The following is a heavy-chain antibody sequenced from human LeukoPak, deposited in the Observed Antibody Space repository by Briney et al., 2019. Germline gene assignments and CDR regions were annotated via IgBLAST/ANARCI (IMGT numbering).Heavy chain of an antibody. D-gene: IGHD3-3*01. V-gene: IGHV4-4*07. CDR3: ARVGRITIFGVVPDAFDI. CDR2: IYTSGST. J-gene: IGHJ3*02. CDR1: GGSISSYY. Sequence: SETLSLTCTVSGGSISSYYWSWIRQPAGKGLEWIGRIYTSGSTNYNPSHKSRVTMSVDTSKNQFSLKLSSVTAADTAVYYCARVGRITIFGVVPDAFDIWGQGTMVTVSS.